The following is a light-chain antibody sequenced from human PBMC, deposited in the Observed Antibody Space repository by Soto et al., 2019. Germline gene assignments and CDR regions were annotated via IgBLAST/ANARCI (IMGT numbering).Light chain of an antibody. J-gene: IGKJ5*01. CDR2: YIS. V-gene: IGKV3D-15*01. CDR1: QSAGNF. CDR3: QQHNQWPIT. Sequence: IVVTPSPPTLALSPGETAPLPCRASQSAGNFLAWYHQKPGQAPGLLIYYISTRATGIPARFSGSGSGTEFTLTINSLQSEDSAVYYCQQHNQWPITFGQATRLEIK.